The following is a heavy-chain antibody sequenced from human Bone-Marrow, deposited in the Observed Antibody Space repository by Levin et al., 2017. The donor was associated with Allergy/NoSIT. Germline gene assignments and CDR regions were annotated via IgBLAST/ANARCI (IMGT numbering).Heavy chain of an antibody. V-gene: IGHV3-21*01. D-gene: IGHD6-19*01. CDR2: VSSSGDYT. CDR1: GFSFSGYS. J-gene: IGHJ4*02. Sequence: GGSLRLSCAVSGFSFSGYSMNWVRQAPGKGLEWVASVSSSGDYTYYADSLKGRFTISRDNTKNSLFLQMNSLRVEDTAVYYCARDLSYSSSTQLEAGKLWGQGTLVTVSS. CDR3: ARDLSYSSSTQLEAGKL.